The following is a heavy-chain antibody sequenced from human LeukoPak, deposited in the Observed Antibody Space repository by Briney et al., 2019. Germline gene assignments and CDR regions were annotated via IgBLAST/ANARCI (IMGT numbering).Heavy chain of an antibody. CDR3: VVIVLG. V-gene: IGHV3-74*01. J-gene: IGHJ4*02. CDR2: ISSDGTTT. D-gene: IGHD2-8*02. Sequence: PGGSLRLSCAASGFTITNYWMHWVRQAPGQGLVWVSRISSDGTTTNYADPVRGRFTISRDNAKNMLYLQMNSLRAEDTAIYYCVVIVLGWGQGTLVTVSS. CDR1: GFTITNYW.